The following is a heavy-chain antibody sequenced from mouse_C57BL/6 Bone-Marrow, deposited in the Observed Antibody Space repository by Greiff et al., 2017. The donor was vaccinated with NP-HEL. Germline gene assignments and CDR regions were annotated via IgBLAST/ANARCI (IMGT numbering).Heavy chain of an antibody. CDR1: GYAFSSSW. V-gene: IGHV1-82*01. CDR3: ALTGTDGLWYFDV. Sequence: VKLQESGPELVKPGASVKISCKASGYAFSSSWMNWVKQRPGKGLEWIGRIYPGDGDTNYNGKFKGKATLTADKSSSTAYMQLSSLTSEDSAVYFCALTGTDGLWYFDVWGTGTTVTVSS. D-gene: IGHD4-1*01. J-gene: IGHJ1*03. CDR2: IYPGDGDT.